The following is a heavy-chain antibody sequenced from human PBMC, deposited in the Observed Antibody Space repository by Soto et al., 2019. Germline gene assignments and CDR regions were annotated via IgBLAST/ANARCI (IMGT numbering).Heavy chain of an antibody. V-gene: IGHV1-46*01. CDR1: GYTFTSYY. D-gene: IGHD3-22*01. CDR2: INPSGGST. J-gene: IGHJ4*02. Sequence: ASVKVSCKASGYTFTSYYMHWVRQAPGQGLEWMGIINPSGGSTSYAQKFQGRVTMTRDTSTSTVYMELSSLRSEDTAVYYCARESHDYDSSGYYRALDYCGQGTLVTV. CDR3: ARESHDYDSSGYYRALDY.